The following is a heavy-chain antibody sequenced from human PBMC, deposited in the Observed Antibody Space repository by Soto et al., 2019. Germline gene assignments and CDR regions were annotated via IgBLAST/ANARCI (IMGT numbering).Heavy chain of an antibody. CDR1: GGSISSNY. J-gene: IGHJ4*02. V-gene: IGHV4-59*01. D-gene: IGHD6-19*01. CDR2: IYYSGST. CDR3: ATAVDSKSSGWYLGY. Sequence: QVQLQESGPGLVKPSETLSLTCKVSGGSISSNYWSWIRQSPGKGLEWIGYIYYSGSTTYNPSLKSRLTISIDTSKRQFSRKLSSVIAADTAVYYCATAVDSKSSGWYLGYWGQGILVTVSS.